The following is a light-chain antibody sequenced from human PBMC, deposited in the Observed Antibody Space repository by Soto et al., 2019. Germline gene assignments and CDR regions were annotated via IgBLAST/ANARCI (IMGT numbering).Light chain of an antibody. Sequence: DIHMTQSASSLSASVGYSVTITCRASQSISSYLNWYQQKTGKAPKLLIYAASTLQSGVPSRFSGSGYGTDSNLTISSLQTEDFATYYCLQDYNYPLTFGGGTKVDIK. CDR3: LQDYNYPLT. J-gene: IGKJ4*01. CDR2: AAS. CDR1: QSISSY. V-gene: IGKV1-39*01.